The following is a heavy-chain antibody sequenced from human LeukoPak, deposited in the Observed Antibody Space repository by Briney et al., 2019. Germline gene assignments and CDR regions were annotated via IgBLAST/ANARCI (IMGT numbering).Heavy chain of an antibody. V-gene: IGHV3-23*01. CDR1: GFTFSSPG. CDR3: AKDTDYDFWSGNLDY. Sequence: GGSLRLSCAASGFTFSSPGMSWVRQAPGKGLEWVSAISGSGGSTYYADSVKGRFTISRDNSKNTLYLQMNSLRAEDTAVYYCAKDTDYDFWSGNLDYWGQGTLVTVSS. D-gene: IGHD3-3*01. J-gene: IGHJ4*02. CDR2: ISGSGGST.